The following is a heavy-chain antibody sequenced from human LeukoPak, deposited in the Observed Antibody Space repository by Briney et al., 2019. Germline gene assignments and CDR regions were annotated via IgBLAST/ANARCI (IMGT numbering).Heavy chain of an antibody. CDR2: ISSSGSTI. D-gene: IGHD3-22*01. J-gene: IGHJ4*02. CDR1: GFTFSDYY. V-gene: IGHV3-11*01. Sequence: GGSLRLSCAASGFTFSDYYMSWIRQAPGKGLEWVSYISSSGSTIYYADSVKGRFTISRDNAKNSLYLQINSLRAEDTAVYYCARSSPATYYYDSSGYSPGYWGQGTLVTVSS. CDR3: ARSSPATYYYDSSGYSPGY.